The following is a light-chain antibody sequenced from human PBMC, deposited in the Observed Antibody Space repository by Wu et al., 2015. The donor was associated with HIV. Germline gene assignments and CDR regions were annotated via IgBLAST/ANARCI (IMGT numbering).Light chain of an antibody. CDR3: QQTYTTPRT. Sequence: DIQMIQSPSYLSASVGARVTITCRASQSISTYLNWYQQKAGKAPNLLIYAASTLQRGSHQGSVAVHLGQISLSPSTVYSLKYFATYYCQQTYTTPRTFGQGTRV. J-gene: IGKJ1*01. V-gene: IGKV1-39*01. CDR2: AAS. CDR1: QSISTY.